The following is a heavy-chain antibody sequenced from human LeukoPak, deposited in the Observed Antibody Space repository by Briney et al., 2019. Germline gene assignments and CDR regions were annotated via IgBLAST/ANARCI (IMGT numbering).Heavy chain of an antibody. CDR3: AREGREDTAMVSD. Sequence: GGSLRLSCAASGFTFSSYGMSWVRQAPGKGLEWVSAISGSGGGTYYADSVKGRFTISRDNSKNTLYLQMNSLRAEDTAVYYCAREGREDTAMVSDWGQGTLVTVSS. J-gene: IGHJ4*02. D-gene: IGHD5-18*01. CDR2: ISGSGGGT. V-gene: IGHV3-23*01. CDR1: GFTFSSYG.